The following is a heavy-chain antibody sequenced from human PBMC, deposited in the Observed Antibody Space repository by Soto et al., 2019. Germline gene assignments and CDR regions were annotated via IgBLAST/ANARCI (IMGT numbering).Heavy chain of an antibody. D-gene: IGHD6-19*01. CDR3: ARALAVAGSGPDY. CDR1: GFTFSTYA. CDR2: ISYDGSNK. J-gene: IGHJ4*02. V-gene: IGHV3-30-3*01. Sequence: QVLVVESGGGVVQPGRSLRLSCTVSGFTFSTYAMHWVRQAPGKGLEWVADISYDGSNKYYADSVKGRFTISRDNSKNTLYLQMNGLRTEDTAVYYCARALAVAGSGPDYWGQGTLVTVSS.